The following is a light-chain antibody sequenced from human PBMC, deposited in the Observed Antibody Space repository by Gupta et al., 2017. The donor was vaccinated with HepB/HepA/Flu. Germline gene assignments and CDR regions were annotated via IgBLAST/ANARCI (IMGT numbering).Light chain of an antibody. CDR1: QSVSTY. CDR3: QQRSNWPPLT. CDR2: DAS. V-gene: IGKV3-11*01. Sequence: EIVLTQSPATLSLSPGERATLSCRASQSVSTYLAWYQQKPGQAPRLLIYDASNRATGIPARFSGSGCGTDFTLTISSREHQDFAVYYCQQRSNWPPLTFGGGTKVEIK. J-gene: IGKJ4*01.